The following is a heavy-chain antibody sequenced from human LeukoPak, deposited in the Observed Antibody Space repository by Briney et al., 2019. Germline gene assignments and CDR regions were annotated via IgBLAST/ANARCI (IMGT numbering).Heavy chain of an antibody. J-gene: IGHJ5*02. CDR1: GDSISSGDYY. Sequence: SQTLSLTCTVSGDSISSGDYYWIWIRQPPGKGLEWIGYSHYSGSTYYNSPLKSRVALSIDTSKNQFSLNLSSVTAADTAVYYCARYSSSGIYSGWFDPWGQGTLVTVSS. CDR3: ARYSSSGIYSGWFDP. D-gene: IGHD3-10*01. V-gene: IGHV4-30-4*01. CDR2: SHYSGST.